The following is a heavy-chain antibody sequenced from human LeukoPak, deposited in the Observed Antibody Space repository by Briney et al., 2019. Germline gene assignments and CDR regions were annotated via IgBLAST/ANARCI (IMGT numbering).Heavy chain of an antibody. J-gene: IGHJ4*02. V-gene: IGHV3-30*18. CDR3: AKGLIAAVGGPTDS. CDR2: ISYDGSNK. D-gene: IGHD6-13*01. CDR1: GYTFSSYG. Sequence: GGSLRLSCVASGYTFSSYGLLWVRQAPGKGLEWMAVISYDGSNKYYADSVMGRFTISRDNSNNTLYLQMNSLRAEDTAMYYCAKGLIAAVGGPTDSWGQGTLVTVSS.